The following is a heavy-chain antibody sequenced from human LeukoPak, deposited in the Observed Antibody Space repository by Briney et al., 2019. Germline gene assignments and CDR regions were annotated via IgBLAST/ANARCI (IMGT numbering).Heavy chain of an antibody. CDR3: ASGTAYCSSTSCYVPEN. V-gene: IGHV3-30*04. CDR2: ISYDGSNK. Sequence: GGSLRLSCAASGFTFSSYAMHWVRQAPGKGLEWVAVISYDGSNKYYADSVKGRFTISRDNSKNTLYLQMNSLRAEDTAVYYCASGTAYCSSTSCYVPENWGQGTLVTVSS. J-gene: IGHJ4*02. CDR1: GFTFSSYA. D-gene: IGHD2-2*01.